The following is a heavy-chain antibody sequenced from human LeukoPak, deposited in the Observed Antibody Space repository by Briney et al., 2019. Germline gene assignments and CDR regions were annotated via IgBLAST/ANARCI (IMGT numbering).Heavy chain of an antibody. CDR1: GFTSSSYD. V-gene: IGHV3-13*04. CDR2: IGTAGDT. Sequence: PGGSLRLSCAASGFTSSSYDMHWVRQATGKGLEWVSAIGTAGDTYYPGSVKGRFTISRENAKNSLYLQMNSLRAGDTAVYYCARATYYYDSSGYYYYFDYWGQGTLVTVSS. J-gene: IGHJ4*02. CDR3: ARATYYYDSSGYYYYFDY. D-gene: IGHD3-22*01.